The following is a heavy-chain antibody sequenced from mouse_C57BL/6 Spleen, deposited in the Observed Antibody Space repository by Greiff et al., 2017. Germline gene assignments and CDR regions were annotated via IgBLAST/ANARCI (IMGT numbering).Heavy chain of an antibody. CDR2: IDPETGGT. V-gene: IGHV1-15*01. J-gene: IGHJ2*01. CDR1: GYTFTDYE. CDR3: TRGGDSSGLFDY. Sequence: VQLVESGAELVRPGASVTLSCKASGYTFTDYEMHWVKQTPVHGPEWIGAIDPETGGTAYNQKFKGQAILTADKSSRQAYMELRSLTSEDSAVYYCTRGGDSSGLFDYGGQGTTLTVSS. D-gene: IGHD3-2*02.